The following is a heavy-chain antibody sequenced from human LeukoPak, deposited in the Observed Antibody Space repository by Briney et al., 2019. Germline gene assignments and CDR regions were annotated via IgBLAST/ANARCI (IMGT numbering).Heavy chain of an antibody. V-gene: IGHV3-23*01. CDR2: ISGSGVST. D-gene: IGHD3-3*01. J-gene: IGHJ6*03. CDR3: AKTSLSDPSGHYYYMDV. CDR1: GFTFSSYG. Sequence: PGGSLRLPCAGSGFTFSSYGMSWVRQTPGKGLEWVSAISGSGVSTYYVDSVKARFTISRDNSQNTVSLQLNNLRIEDTALYYCAKTSLSDPSGHYYYMDVWGKGTTVTVSS.